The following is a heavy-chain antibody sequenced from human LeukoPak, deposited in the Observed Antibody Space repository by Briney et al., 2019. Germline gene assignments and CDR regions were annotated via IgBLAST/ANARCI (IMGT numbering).Heavy chain of an antibody. J-gene: IGHJ6*03. Sequence: PSETLSLTCAVSGGSISSGGYSWSWIRQPPGKGLEWIGYIYHSGSTYYNPSLKSRVTISVDRSKNQFSLKLSSVTAADTAVYYCARVTVAARPTYYYYYMDVWGKGTTVTVSS. CDR1: GGSISSGGYS. CDR2: IYHSGST. D-gene: IGHD6-6*01. V-gene: IGHV4-30-2*01. CDR3: ARVTVAARPTYYYYYMDV.